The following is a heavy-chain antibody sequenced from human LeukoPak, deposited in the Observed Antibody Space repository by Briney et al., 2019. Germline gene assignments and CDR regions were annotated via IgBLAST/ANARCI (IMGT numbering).Heavy chain of an antibody. D-gene: IGHD6-13*01. CDR1: GFTFSSYA. V-gene: IGHV3-23*01. CDR2: ISGSGGST. CDR3: AKSRGRSPIAAADLNAFDI. J-gene: IGHJ3*02. Sequence: GGSLRLSCAASGFTFSSYAMSWVRQAPGKGLEWVSAISGSGGSTYYADSVKGRFTISRDNSKNTLYLQMNSLRAEDTAVYYCAKSRGRSPIAAADLNAFDIWGQGTMVTVSS.